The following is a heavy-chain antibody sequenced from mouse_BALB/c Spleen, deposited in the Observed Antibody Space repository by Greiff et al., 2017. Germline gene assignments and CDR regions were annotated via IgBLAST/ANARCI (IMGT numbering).Heavy chain of an antibody. D-gene: IGHD2-2*01. V-gene: IGHV7-3*02. CDR3: ARDNYGYGDAMDY. Sequence: EVMLVESGGGLVQPGGSLRLSCATSGFTFTDYYMSWVRQPPGKALEWLGFIRNKANGYTTEYSASVKGRFTISRDNSQSILYLQMNTLRAEDSATYYCARDNYGYGDAMDYWGQGTSVTVSS. J-gene: IGHJ4*01. CDR1: GFTFTDYY. CDR2: IRNKANGYTT.